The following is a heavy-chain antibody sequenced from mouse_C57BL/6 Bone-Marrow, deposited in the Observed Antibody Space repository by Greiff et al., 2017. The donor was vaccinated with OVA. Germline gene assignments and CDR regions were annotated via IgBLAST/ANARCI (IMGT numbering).Heavy chain of an antibody. D-gene: IGHD5-5*01. J-gene: IGHJ4*01. CDR3: ARQDYPKDY. V-gene: IGHV5-6*02. CDR1: GFTFSSYG. CDR2: ISSGGSYT. Sequence: DVMLVESGGDLVKPGGSLKLSCAASGFTFSSYGMSWVRQTPDKRLEWVATISSGGSYTYYPDSVKGRFTISRDNAKNTLYLQMSSLKSEDTAMYYCARQDYPKDYWGQGTSVTVSS.